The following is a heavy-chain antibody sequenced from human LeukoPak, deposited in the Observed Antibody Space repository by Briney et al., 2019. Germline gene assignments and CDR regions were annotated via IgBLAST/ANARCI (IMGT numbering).Heavy chain of an antibody. CDR2: INPNSGGT. Sequence: GASVKVSCKASGYTFTGYYMHWVRQAPGQGLEWMGWINPNSGGTNYAQKFQGRVTMTRDTSISTAYMEVSRLRSDDTAMYYCARVEGEETTTGAFDFWGQGTMVIVSS. CDR3: ARVEGEETTTGAFDF. V-gene: IGHV1-2*02. CDR1: GYTFTGYY. D-gene: IGHD1-26*01. J-gene: IGHJ3*01.